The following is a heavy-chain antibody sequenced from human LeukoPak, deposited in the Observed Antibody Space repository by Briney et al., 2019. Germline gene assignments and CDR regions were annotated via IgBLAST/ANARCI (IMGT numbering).Heavy chain of an antibody. V-gene: IGHV3-64D*06. J-gene: IGHJ6*02. CDR3: SSGSSMDV. CDR1: GLTFSSYA. CDR2: ISSNGGNT. D-gene: IGHD3-22*01. Sequence: GGSLRLSCSASGLTFSSYAMHWVRQAPGKGLEYVSVISSNGGNTYYADSVKGRFTISRDNSKNTLFLQMSGLRAEDTAVYYCSSGSSMDVWGQGTTVTVSS.